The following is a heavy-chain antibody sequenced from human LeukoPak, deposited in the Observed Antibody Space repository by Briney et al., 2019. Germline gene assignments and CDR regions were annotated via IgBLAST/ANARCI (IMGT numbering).Heavy chain of an antibody. Sequence: GGSLRLSCAASGFTFSSYAMSWVRQAPGKGLEWVSAISGSGGSTYYADSVKGRFTISRDNSKNTLYLQMNSLRAEDTAVYYCAKGLAAAGTGGDAFDIWGQGTMVTVSS. D-gene: IGHD6-13*01. CDR1: GFTFSSYA. CDR2: ISGSGGST. CDR3: AKGLAAAGTGGDAFDI. V-gene: IGHV3-23*01. J-gene: IGHJ3*02.